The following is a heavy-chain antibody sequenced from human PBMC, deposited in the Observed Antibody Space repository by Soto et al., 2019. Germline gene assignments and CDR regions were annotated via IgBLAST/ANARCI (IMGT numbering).Heavy chain of an antibody. CDR2: INPSGGST. J-gene: IGHJ6*02. Sequence: GASVKVSCKASGYTFTSYYMHWVRQAPGQGLEWMGIINPSGGSTSYAQKFQGRVTMTRDTSTSTVYMELGSLRSEDTAVYYCARVFRLGGYSYGRRDYSYGMDVWGQGTTVTVSS. CDR3: ARVFRLGGYSYGRRDYSYGMDV. CDR1: GYTFTSYY. V-gene: IGHV1-46*01. D-gene: IGHD5-18*01.